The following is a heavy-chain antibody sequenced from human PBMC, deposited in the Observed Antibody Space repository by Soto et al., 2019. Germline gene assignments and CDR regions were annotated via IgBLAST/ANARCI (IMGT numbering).Heavy chain of an antibody. CDR1: GYTFTSYY. V-gene: IGHV1-46*01. CDR3: ARISHATPYYYDSSGYYYGHAFDI. CDR2: INPSGGST. J-gene: IGHJ3*02. Sequence: GASVKVSCKASGYTFTSYYMHWVRQAPGQGLEWMGIINPSGGSTSYAQKFQGRVTMIRDTSTSTVYMELSSLRSEDTAVYYCARISHATPYYYDSSGYYYGHAFDIWGQGTMVTVSS. D-gene: IGHD3-22*01.